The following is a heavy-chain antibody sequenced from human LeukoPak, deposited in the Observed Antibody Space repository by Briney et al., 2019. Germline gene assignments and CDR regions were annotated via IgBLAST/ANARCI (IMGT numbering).Heavy chain of an antibody. CDR3: ARDLRRNDFWSGYSDAFDI. D-gene: IGHD3-3*01. J-gene: IGHJ3*02. V-gene: IGHV4-39*07. CDR2: IYYSGST. Sequence: SETLPLTCTVSGGSISSSSYYWGWIRQPPGKGLEWIGSIYYSGSTYYNPSLKSRVTISVDTSKNQFSLKLSSVTAADTAVYYCARDLRRNDFWSGYSDAFDIWGQGTMVTVSS. CDR1: GGSISSSSYY.